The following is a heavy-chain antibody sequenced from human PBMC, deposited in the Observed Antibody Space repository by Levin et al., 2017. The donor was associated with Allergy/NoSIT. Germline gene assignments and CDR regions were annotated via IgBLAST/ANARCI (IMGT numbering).Heavy chain of an antibody. D-gene: IGHD6-13*01. V-gene: IGHV3-74*01. CDR3: ARGPPYSSSWYPNWFDP. J-gene: IGHJ5*02. CDR1: GFTFSSYW. Sequence: PGGSLRLSCAASGFTFSSYWMHWVRQAPGKGLVWVSRINSDGSSTSYADSVKGRFTISRDNAKNTLYLQMNSLRAEDTAVYYCARGPPYSSSWYPNWFDPWGQGTLVTVSS. CDR2: INSDGSST.